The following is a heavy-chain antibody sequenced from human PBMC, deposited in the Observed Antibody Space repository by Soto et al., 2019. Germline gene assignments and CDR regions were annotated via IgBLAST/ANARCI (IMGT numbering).Heavy chain of an antibody. CDR2: IHYSGSI. CDR1: GSSISYEYYH. V-gene: IGHV4-30-4*08. Sequence: SETLSLTCTVSGSSISYEYYHWTWIRQSPGKGLEWIGYIHYSGSIIYNPSFKSRVTISVDTSKNQFSLQLSSVTAADTAVYFCAREDDGGDRDYYGLDVWGQGTTVTVSS. CDR3: AREDDGGDRDYYGLDV. J-gene: IGHJ6*02. D-gene: IGHD2-21*02.